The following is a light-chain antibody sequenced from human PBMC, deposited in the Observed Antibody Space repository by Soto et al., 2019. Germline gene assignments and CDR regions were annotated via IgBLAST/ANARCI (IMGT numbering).Light chain of an antibody. V-gene: IGKV3-11*01. J-gene: IGKJ4*01. CDR1: QSVRSY. CDR2: DAS. CDR3: HYRSKWPLT. Sequence: EIVLTQSPATLSLSPGERATLSCRASQSVRSYLAWYQQKPRQAPRLRIYDASNRATDIPARFSGSGSATDFTLTISSLDPEDSAVYYCHYRSKWPLTFGGGTKVEIK.